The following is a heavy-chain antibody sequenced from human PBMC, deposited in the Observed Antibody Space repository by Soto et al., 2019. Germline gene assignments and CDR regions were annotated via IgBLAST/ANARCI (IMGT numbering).Heavy chain of an antibody. J-gene: IGHJ6*02. CDR1: GYTFTGHY. Sequence: APVKCFFKASGYTFTGHYMPWVRQAPGQVLEWMGWINPNSGGTNYAQKFQGWVTMTRDTSISTAYMELSRLRSDDTAVYYCARDEQGRVMDVWGQWTTVTVSS. CDR2: INPNSGGT. V-gene: IGHV1-2*04. CDR3: ARDEQGRVMDV.